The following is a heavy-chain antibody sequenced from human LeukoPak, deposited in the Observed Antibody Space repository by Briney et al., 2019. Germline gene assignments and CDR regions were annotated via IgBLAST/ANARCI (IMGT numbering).Heavy chain of an antibody. CDR3: ARERGFRRYYYDSSGYLETDY. CDR1: GYTFTSYY. D-gene: IGHD3-22*01. Sequence: GASVKVSCKASGYTFTSYYMHWVRQAPGQGLEWMGIINPSGGSTSYAQKFQGRVTMTRDTSTSTVYMELSSLRSEDTAVYYCARERGFRRYYYDSSGYLETDYWGQGTLVTVSS. J-gene: IGHJ4*02. CDR2: INPSGGST. V-gene: IGHV1-46*01.